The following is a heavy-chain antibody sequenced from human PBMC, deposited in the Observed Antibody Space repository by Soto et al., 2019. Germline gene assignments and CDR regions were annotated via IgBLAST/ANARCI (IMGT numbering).Heavy chain of an antibody. CDR3: AREWGYFDY. CDR1: GFTFSSFY. D-gene: IGHD1-26*01. V-gene: IGHV3-7*01. Sequence: PGGSLRLSCVASGFTFSSFYMGWVRQAPGKGLEWVANIKQTGSEKYYVDSVKGRFTISRDDAKNSLYLQMNSLRAEDTAVYYCAREWGYFDYWGQGTLVTVSS. CDR2: IKQTGSEK. J-gene: IGHJ4*02.